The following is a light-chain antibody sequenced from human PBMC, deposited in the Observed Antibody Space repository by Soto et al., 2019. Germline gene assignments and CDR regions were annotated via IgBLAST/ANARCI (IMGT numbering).Light chain of an antibody. V-gene: IGLV2-14*01. CDR3: SSYTSSRTRV. J-gene: IGLJ3*02. Sequence: QSVLTQPASVSGSPGQSITISCTGTSSDVGGYNYVSWYQQHPGKAPKLMIYEVSNRPSGVSNRFSGSKSGITAPLTISGLQSEDEADYYCSSYTSSRTRVFGGGTKLTVL. CDR2: EVS. CDR1: SSDVGGYNY.